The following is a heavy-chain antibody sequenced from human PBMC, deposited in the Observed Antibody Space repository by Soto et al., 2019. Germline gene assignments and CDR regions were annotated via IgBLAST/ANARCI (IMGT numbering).Heavy chain of an antibody. D-gene: IGHD2-8*01. Sequence: AGGSLRLSCGASGFNLTSYGMHWVRQAPGKGLEWVAVVWYDGKTKYYADSVNGRFTISRDVSKNTVYLQMDTLRAEDTAVYYCARDKWSNRDNFDSWGQGLLVTVSS. CDR3: ARDKWSNRDNFDS. CDR2: VWYDGKTK. CDR1: GFNLTSYG. J-gene: IGHJ4*02. V-gene: IGHV3-33*01.